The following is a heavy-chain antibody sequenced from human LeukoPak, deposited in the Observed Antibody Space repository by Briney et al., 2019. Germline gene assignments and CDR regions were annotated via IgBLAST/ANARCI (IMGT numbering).Heavy chain of an antibody. CDR1: GYSFTSYW. V-gene: IGHV5-51*01. CDR3: ARQGSVYCSGGSCYSNWYFDL. J-gene: IGHJ2*01. CDR2: IHPPDSDT. D-gene: IGHD2-15*01. Sequence: LGESLKISCKGSGYSFTSYWIGWVRQMPGKGLEWMGIIHPPDSDTRYSPSFQGQVTISADKSISTAYLQWSSLKASDTAMYYCARQGSVYCSGGSCYSNWYFDLWGRGTLVTVSS.